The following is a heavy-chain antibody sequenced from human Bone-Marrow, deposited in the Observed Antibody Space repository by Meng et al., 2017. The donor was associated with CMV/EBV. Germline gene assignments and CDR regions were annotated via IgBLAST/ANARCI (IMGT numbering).Heavy chain of an antibody. CDR3: TTEPLGYCSSTSCPMPLDAFAI. CDR2: IKSKTDGGTT. J-gene: IGHJ3*02. V-gene: IGHV3-15*01. CDR1: GFTFSNAW. Sequence: GESLKISCAASGFTFSNAWMSWVRQAPGKGLEWVGRIKSKTDGGTTDYAAPVKGRFTISRDDSKNTLYLQMNSLKTEDTAVYYCTTEPLGYCSSTSCPMPLDAFAIWGQGTRVTV. D-gene: IGHD2-2*01.